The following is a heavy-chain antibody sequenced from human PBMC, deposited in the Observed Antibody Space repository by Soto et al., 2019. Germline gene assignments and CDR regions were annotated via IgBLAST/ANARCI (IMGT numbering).Heavy chain of an antibody. CDR1: GYTFTSYY. CDR3: SRVGDPLQVNFYYGMDV. V-gene: IGHV1-46*01. Sequence: QVQLVQSGAEVKKPGASVKVSCKASGYTFTSYYMHWVRQAPGQGLEWMGIIHPSGDSTSYAQKLKGRVTMTRDTSTSTLYMELSSLTSEDTAIYYCSRVGDPLQVNFYYGMDVWGQGTTVTVSS. J-gene: IGHJ6*02. CDR2: IHPSGDST.